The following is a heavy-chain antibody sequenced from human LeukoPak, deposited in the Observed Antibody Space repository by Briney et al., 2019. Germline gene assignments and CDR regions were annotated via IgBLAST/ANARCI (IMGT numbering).Heavy chain of an antibody. D-gene: IGHD2-2*01. V-gene: IGHV1-69*06. CDR1: GGTFSSYA. CDR2: IIPIFGTA. J-gene: IGHJ6*03. Sequence: ASVKVSCKASGGTFSSYAISWVRQAPGQGLEWMGRIIPIFGTANYAQKFQGRVTITADKSTSTAYMELSSLRSEDTAVYYCARFLSPDIVVVPAAIETADYYYYYMDVWGKGTTVTVSS. CDR3: ARFLSPDIVVVPAAIETADYYYYYMDV.